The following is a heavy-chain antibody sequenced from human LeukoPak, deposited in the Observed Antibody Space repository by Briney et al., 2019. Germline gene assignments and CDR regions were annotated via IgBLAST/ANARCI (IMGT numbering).Heavy chain of an antibody. CDR1: GFTFRAHW. CDR3: ARDGYNYAMVV. D-gene: IGHD2-2*02. V-gene: IGHV3-7*03. Sequence: GGSLRLSCTASGFTFRAHWMTWVRQAPGKGLEWVANINHDGTEKNSIDSVKGRFTISRDNTKNSLYLQMNGLGAEDAAVYFCARDGYNYAMVVWGKGTTVTVSS. CDR2: INHDGTEK. J-gene: IGHJ6*04.